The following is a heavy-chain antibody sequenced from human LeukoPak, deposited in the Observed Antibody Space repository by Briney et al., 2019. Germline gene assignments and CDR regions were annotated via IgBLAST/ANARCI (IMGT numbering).Heavy chain of an antibody. CDR2: IRTYNDDT. CDR1: LYTVASYG. D-gene: IGHD4-17*01. J-gene: IGHJ5*02. V-gene: IGHV1-18*01. Sequence: ASLKVSCKASLYTVASYGISWVCEGPGQGVEWMGWIRTYNDDTNYIQKLQDRVIMTTDPSTSTVYMELGSLRSDDTAVYYCARAPDYGDYAGWWFYPWGQGTLVTVSS. CDR3: ARAPDYGDYAGWWFYP.